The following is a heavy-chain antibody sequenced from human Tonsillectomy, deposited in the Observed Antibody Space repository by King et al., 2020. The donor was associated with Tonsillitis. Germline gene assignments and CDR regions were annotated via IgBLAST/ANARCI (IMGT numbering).Heavy chain of an antibody. J-gene: IGHJ5*02. CDR2: INLNSGGT. CDR3: AREYSRCWSWVWFDP. CDR1: GYTFTDYY. V-gene: IGHV1-2*02. D-gene: IGHD6-13*01. Sequence: QLVQSGTEVKKPGASVKVSCKASGYTFTDYYIHWVRQAPGQGLQWMGWINLNSGGTNYAQKFQGRVTMTRDTSISTAYMELSSLRYDDTAVYSCAREYSRCWSWVWFDPWGQGALVTFSS.